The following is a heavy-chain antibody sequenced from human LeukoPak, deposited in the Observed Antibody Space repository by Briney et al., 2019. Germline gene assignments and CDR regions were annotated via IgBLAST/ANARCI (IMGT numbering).Heavy chain of an antibody. Sequence: PGGSLTLSCAASGFTFSSYGMHWVRQAPGKGLEWVAVIWYDGSNKYYADSVKGRFTISRDNSKNTLYLQLDSLRAEDTAVYFCARDYGSSGYYYGAIGYWGQGTLVTVSS. V-gene: IGHV3-33*01. CDR3: ARDYGSSGYYYGAIGY. CDR2: IWYDGSNK. D-gene: IGHD3-22*01. J-gene: IGHJ4*02. CDR1: GFTFSSYG.